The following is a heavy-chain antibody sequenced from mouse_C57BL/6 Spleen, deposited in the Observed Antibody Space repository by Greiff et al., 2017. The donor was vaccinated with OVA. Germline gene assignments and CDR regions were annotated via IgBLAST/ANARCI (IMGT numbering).Heavy chain of an antibody. V-gene: IGHV5-4*03. J-gene: IGHJ2*01. CDR3: ARGEPTVVADYFDY. CDR2: ISDGGSYT. Sequence: EVKVEESGGGLVKPGGSLKLSCAASGFTFSSYAMSWVRQTPEKRLEWVATISDGGSYTYYPDNVKGRFTISRDNAKNNLYLQMSHLKSEDTAMYYCARGEPTVVADYFDYWGQGTTLTVSS. CDR1: GFTFSSYA. D-gene: IGHD1-1*01.